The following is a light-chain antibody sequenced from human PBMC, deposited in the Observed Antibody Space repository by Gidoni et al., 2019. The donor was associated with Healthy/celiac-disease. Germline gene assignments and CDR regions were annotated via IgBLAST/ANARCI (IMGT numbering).Light chain of an antibody. V-gene: IGKV3-15*01. CDR2: GES. CDR3: QQYNNWPRT. Sequence: EIVMAQSPATLSLSPGERATLACRASQCVSSNLAWYHQKPGQAPRLLIYGESTRATGIPARFSGSVSGTEFTLTISSLQSEDFAVYYCQQYNNWPRTFAHXTKVEIK. CDR1: QCVSSN. J-gene: IGKJ1*01.